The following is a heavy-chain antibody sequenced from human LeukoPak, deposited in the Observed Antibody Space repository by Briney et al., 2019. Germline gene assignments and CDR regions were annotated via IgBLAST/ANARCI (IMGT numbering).Heavy chain of an antibody. CDR1: GGSISSYY. J-gene: IGHJ4*02. CDR2: IYTSGST. CDR3: ARLGNYNWNYNPTYFDY. V-gene: IGHV4-4*09. Sequence: PSETLSLTCTVSGGSISSYYWSWIRQPPGKGLEWIGYIYTSGSTNYNPSLKSRVTISVDTSKNQFSLKLSSVTAADTAVYYCARLGNYNWNYNPTYFDYWGQGTLVTVSS. D-gene: IGHD1-7*01.